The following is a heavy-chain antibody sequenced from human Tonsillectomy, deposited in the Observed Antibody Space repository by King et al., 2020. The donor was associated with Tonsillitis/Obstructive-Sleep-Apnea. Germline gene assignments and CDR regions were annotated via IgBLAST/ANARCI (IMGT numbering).Heavy chain of an antibody. V-gene: IGHV4-59*01. CDR2: IYYSGST. J-gene: IGHJ3*02. CDR1: GGSISSYY. CDR3: ARERTSPDAFDI. Sequence: QLQESGPGLVKPSETLSLTCTVSGGSISSYYWSGIRQPPGKGLEWIGYIYYSGSTNYNPSLKSRVTISVDTSKNQFSLKLSSVTAADTAVYYCARERTSPDAFDIWGQGTMVTVSS.